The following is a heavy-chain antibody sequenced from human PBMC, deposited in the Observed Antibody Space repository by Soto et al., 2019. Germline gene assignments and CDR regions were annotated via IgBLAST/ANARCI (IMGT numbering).Heavy chain of an antibody. Sequence: GSLRLSCAASGFTFSSYAMHWVRQAPGKGLEWVAVISYDGSNKYYADSVKGRFTISRDNSKNTLYLQMNSLRAEDTAVYYCARDGGKSSGYYPRDYYYGMDVWGQGTTVTVSS. CDR2: ISYDGSNK. V-gene: IGHV3-30-3*01. CDR3: ARDGGKSSGYYPRDYYYGMDV. J-gene: IGHJ6*02. CDR1: GFTFSSYA. D-gene: IGHD3-22*01.